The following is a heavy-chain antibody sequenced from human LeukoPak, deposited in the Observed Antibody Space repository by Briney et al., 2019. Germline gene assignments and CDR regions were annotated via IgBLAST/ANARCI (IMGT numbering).Heavy chain of an antibody. J-gene: IGHJ4*02. V-gene: IGHV4-59*01. CDR2: IYYSGST. CDR3: ARGISELAYCGGDCYPSFDY. CDR1: GGSISSYY. Sequence: SETLSLTCTVSGGSISSYYWSWIRQPPGKGLEWIGYIYYSGSTNYNPSLKSRVTISVDTSKNQFSLKPSSVTAADTAVYYCARGISELAYCGGDCYPSFDYWGQGTLVTVSS. D-gene: IGHD2-21*02.